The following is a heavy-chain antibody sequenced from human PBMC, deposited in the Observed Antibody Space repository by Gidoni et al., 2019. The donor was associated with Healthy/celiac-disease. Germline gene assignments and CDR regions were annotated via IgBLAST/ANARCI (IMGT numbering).Heavy chain of an antibody. D-gene: IGHD1-26*01. CDR3: AKVFFSGSYAFDY. J-gene: IGHJ4*02. V-gene: IGHV3-23*01. CDR2: ISGSGGST. CDR1: GFTFRSYA. Sequence: EVQLLESGGGLVQPGGSLRLSCACSGFTFRSYAMCWVSQAPGKGLECVSGISGSGGSTYYADSVKGRFTISRDNSKNKLYLQMNSLRAEDTAVYYCAKVFFSGSYAFDYWGQGTLVTVSS.